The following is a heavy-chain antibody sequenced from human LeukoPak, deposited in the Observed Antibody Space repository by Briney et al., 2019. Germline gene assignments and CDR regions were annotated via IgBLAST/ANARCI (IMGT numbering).Heavy chain of an antibody. J-gene: IGHJ3*02. CDR1: GFTVSSNY. D-gene: IGHD1-26*01. Sequence: GGSLRLSCAASGFTVSSNYMSWVRQAPGKGLEWVSVIYSGGSTYYADSVKGRFTISRDNSKNTLYLQMNSLKTEDTAVYYCTTGWYRIVGATEAFDIWGQGTMVTVSS. V-gene: IGHV3-66*01. CDR2: IYSGGST. CDR3: TTGWYRIVGATEAFDI.